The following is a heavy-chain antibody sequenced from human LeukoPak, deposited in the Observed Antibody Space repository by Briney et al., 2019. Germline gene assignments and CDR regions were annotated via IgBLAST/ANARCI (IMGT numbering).Heavy chain of an antibody. Sequence: PSETLSLTCTVSGGSISSYYWSWIRQPPGKGLAWIGYIYYSGSTNYNPSLKSRVTISVDASKNQFSLKLSSVTAADTAVYYCARVPSSGDYYYYGMDVWGQGTTVTVSS. CDR2: IYYSGST. V-gene: IGHV4-59*01. CDR1: GGSISSYY. D-gene: IGHD4-17*01. J-gene: IGHJ6*02. CDR3: ARVPSSGDYYYYGMDV.